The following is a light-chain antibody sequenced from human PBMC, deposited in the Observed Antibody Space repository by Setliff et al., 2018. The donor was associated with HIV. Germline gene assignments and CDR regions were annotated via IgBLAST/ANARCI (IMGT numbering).Light chain of an antibody. V-gene: IGLV2-11*01. J-gene: IGLJ1*01. CDR1: SSDAGDYNF. CDR2: DVT. CDR3: SSYTSSSTRV. Sequence: QSALTQPRSVSGSPGQSVTIACTGTSSDAGDYNFVSWYQLHPGKAPKLIIYDVTKRPSGVPDRFSGSKSANAASLTISGLQAEDEADYYCSSYTSSSTRVFGTGTKVTVL.